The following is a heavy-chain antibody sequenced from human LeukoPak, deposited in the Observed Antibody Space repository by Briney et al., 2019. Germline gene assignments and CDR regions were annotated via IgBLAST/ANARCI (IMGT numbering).Heavy chain of an antibody. D-gene: IGHD6-13*01. CDR1: GYTFTGYY. J-gene: IGHJ4*02. V-gene: IGHV1-2*02. CDR3: ARGYSSSWYSLKPLYYFDY. Sequence: ASVKVSCKASGYTFTGYYMHWVRQAPGQGLEWMGWINPNSGGTNYAQKFQGRVIMTRDTSISTAYMELSRLRSDDTAVYYCARGYSSSWYSLKPLYYFDYWGQGTLVTVSS. CDR2: INPNSGGT.